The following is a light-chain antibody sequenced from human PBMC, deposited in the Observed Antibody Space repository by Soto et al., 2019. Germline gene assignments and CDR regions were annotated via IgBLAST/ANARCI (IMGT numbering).Light chain of an antibody. V-gene: IGKV1-5*01. CDR3: QQYNSYST. Sequence: IHMTQSPSTLSASXGDSVTINCRASQSISSWLAWYHQNPGKAXKLLIYDASSLESGVTSRFSGSGYGTEFNITISSLQPDDFATYECQQYNSYSTFGQGTKVDIK. J-gene: IGKJ1*01. CDR2: DAS. CDR1: QSISSW.